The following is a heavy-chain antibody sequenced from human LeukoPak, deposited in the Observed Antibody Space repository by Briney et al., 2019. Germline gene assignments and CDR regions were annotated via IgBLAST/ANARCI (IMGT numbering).Heavy chain of an antibody. D-gene: IGHD6-19*01. J-gene: IGHJ5*02. V-gene: IGHV3-30*18. CDR2: ISSDGRTT. Sequence: PGGSLRLSCAASGFTFSSYGIHWVRQAPGKGLEWVAVISSDGRTTYYADSVKGRFTISRDNSKSTMYVQMNSLRTEDTAVYYCTKEGAVTGSMWFDPWGQGTLVTVSS. CDR3: TKEGAVTGSMWFDP. CDR1: GFTFSSYG.